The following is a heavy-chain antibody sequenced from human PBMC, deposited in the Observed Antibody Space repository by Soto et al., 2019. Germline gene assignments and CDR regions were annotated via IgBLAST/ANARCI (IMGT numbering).Heavy chain of an antibody. CDR1: GFTFSSYA. Sequence: HPGGSLRLSCAASGFTFSSYAMSWVRQAPGKGLEWVSAISGSGGSTYYADSVKGRFTISRDNSKNTLYLQMNSLRAEDTAVYYCAKNPGYNWNYGWFDPWGQGTLVTASS. J-gene: IGHJ5*02. CDR3: AKNPGYNWNYGWFDP. CDR2: ISGSGGST. V-gene: IGHV3-23*01. D-gene: IGHD1-7*01.